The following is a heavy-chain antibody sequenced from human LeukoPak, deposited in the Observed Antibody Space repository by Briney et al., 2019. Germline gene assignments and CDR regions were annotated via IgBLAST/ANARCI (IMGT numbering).Heavy chain of an antibody. CDR2: ISSSSTHI. D-gene: IGHD3-10*01. Sequence: GGSLRLSCVASGFTFSDYHINWVRQAPGKGLEWVSSISSSSTHIYYADSVKGRFTISRDDAKNSLYLQMNSLRAEDTAVYYCAKVDQTYYYGSGSYFDYWGQGTLVTVSS. CDR3: AKVDQTYYYGSGSYFDY. V-gene: IGHV3-21*01. CDR1: GFTFSDYH. J-gene: IGHJ4*02.